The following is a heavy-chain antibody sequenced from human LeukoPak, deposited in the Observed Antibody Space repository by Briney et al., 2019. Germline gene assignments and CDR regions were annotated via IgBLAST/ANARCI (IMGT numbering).Heavy chain of an antibody. CDR3: ARDIGSGWYYFDY. D-gene: IGHD6-19*01. V-gene: IGHV3-49*04. J-gene: IGHJ4*02. Sequence: QPGGSLRLSCAASGFTFSSYWMSWVRQAPGKGLEWVGFIRSKAFGGTTDYAAAVKGRFTISRDDSKSISYLQMNSLQTDDTAVYYCARDIGSGWYYFDYWGQGTLVTVSS. CDR1: GFTFSSYW. CDR2: IRSKAFGGTT.